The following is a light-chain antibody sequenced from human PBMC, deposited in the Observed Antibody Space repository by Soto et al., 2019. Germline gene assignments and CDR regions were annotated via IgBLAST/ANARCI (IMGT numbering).Light chain of an antibody. V-gene: IGKV1-39*01. J-gene: IGKJ4*01. Sequence: DIQMTQSPSSLSAYVGDRVTITCRASQTITTFLNWYQQRPGKAPKLLVYGASRLYSGVPSRFSASGSGTDFTLTSSSLLFEDFATYYCQQSHNFPLTFGGGTKVE. CDR2: GAS. CDR1: QTITTF. CDR3: QQSHNFPLT.